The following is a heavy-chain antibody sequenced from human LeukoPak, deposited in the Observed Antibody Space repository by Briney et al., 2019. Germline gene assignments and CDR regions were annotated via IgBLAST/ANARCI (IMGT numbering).Heavy chain of an antibody. J-gene: IGHJ4*02. V-gene: IGHV3-9*01. CDR1: GFTFDDYA. CDR3: AKDMEAAAGPFDY. CDR2: ISWNSGSI. Sequence: GGSLRLSCAASGFTFDDYAMHRVRQAPGKGLEWVSGISWNSGSIGYADSVKGRFTISRDNAKNSLYLQMNSLRPEDTALYYCAKDMEAAAGPFDYWGQGTLVTVSS. D-gene: IGHD6-13*01.